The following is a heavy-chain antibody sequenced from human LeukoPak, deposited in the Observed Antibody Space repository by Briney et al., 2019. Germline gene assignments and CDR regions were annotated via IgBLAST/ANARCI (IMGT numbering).Heavy chain of an antibody. CDR2: IYYSGST. D-gene: IGHD3-9*01. J-gene: IGHJ3*02. CDR3: ARGIYDILTGYYSAFDI. V-gene: IGHV4-59*01. CDR1: GGSISSYY. Sequence: SETLSLTCTVSGGSISSYYWSWLRQPPGKGLEWIGYIYYSGSTNYNPSLKSRVTISVDTSKNQFSLKLSPVTAADTAVYYCARGIYDILTGYYSAFDIWGQGTMVTVSS.